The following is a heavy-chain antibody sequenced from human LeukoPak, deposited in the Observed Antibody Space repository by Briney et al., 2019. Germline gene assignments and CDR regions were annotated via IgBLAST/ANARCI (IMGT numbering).Heavy chain of an antibody. CDR2: IYYSGST. D-gene: IGHD2-15*01. CDR3: ARGYCSGGSCYSYYYYNYMDV. Sequence: SETLSLTCTVSSGSIGTYYWSWIRQPPGKGLEWIGYIYYSGSTNYNPSLKSRVTISVDTSKNQFSLKLSSVTAADTAVYYCARGYCSGGSCYSYYYYNYMDVWGKGTTVTVSS. V-gene: IGHV4-59*12. J-gene: IGHJ6*03. CDR1: SGSIGTYY.